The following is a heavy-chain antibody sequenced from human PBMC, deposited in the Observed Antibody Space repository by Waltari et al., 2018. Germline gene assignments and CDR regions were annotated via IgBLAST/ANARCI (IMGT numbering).Heavy chain of an antibody. CDR2: INNSGRT. CDR3: ARARVSNYYGSGSYSYYYYYGMDV. Sequence: QVQLQQWGAGLLKPSETLSLTCAVYGGSFSGSYWSWISQPPGKGLEWIGEINNSGRTNYTPSLKSRVTISVDTSKNQCSLKLSSVTAADTAVYYCARARVSNYYGSGSYSYYYYYGMDVWGQGTTVTVSS. V-gene: IGHV4-34*01. D-gene: IGHD3-10*01. J-gene: IGHJ6*02. CDR1: GGSFSGSY.